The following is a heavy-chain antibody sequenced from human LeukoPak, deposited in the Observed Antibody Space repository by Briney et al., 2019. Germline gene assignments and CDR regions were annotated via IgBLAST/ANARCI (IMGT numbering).Heavy chain of an antibody. D-gene: IGHD6-13*01. CDR1: GGSFSGYY. CDR3: ARGSGSSWYRGGWLDP. J-gene: IGHJ5*02. Sequence: PSETLSLTCAVYGGSFSGYYWSWIRQPPGKGLEWIGEINHSGSTNYNPSLKSRVTISVDTSKNQFSLKLSSVTAADTAVYYCARGSGSSWYRGGWLDPWGQGTLVTVSS. CDR2: INHSGST. V-gene: IGHV4-34*01.